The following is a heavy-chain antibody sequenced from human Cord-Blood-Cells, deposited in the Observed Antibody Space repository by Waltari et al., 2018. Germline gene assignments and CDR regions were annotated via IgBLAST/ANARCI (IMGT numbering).Heavy chain of an antibody. CDR1: GYICTSYY. Sequence: QVQLVQSGAEVKKPGASVKVSCQASGYICTSYYKTWMRQAPGQGLEGMGIINPSGGSTSYAQKFQGRVTMTRDTSTSTVYMELSSLRSEDTDVYYCARNYDSSGYFPIDYWGQGTLVTVSS. D-gene: IGHD3-22*01. CDR3: ARNYDSSGYFPIDY. CDR2: INPSGGST. V-gene: IGHV1-46*01. J-gene: IGHJ4*02.